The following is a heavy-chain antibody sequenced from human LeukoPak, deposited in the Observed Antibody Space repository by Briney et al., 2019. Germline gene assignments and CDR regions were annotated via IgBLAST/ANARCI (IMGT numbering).Heavy chain of an antibody. CDR2: ISSSSSYI. CDR3: ATPGSSGWHSFDY. CDR1: GFTFSSYS. D-gene: IGHD6-19*01. V-gene: IGHV3-21*01. Sequence: GGSLRLSCAASGFTFSSYSMNWVRQAPGKGLEWVSSISSSSSYIYYADSVKGRFTISRDNAKNTLYLQMNSLRAEDTAVYYCATPGSSGWHSFDYWGQGTLVTVSS. J-gene: IGHJ4*02.